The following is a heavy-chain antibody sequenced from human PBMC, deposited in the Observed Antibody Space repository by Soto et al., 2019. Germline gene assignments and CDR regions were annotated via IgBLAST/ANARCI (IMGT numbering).Heavy chain of an antibody. J-gene: IGHJ6*02. CDR3: ARDRGGGYYYGMDV. V-gene: IGHV3-33*01. Sequence: GGSLRLSCAASGFTFSSYGMHWVRQAPGKGLEWVAVIWYDGSNKYYADSVKGRFTISRDNSKNTLYLQMNSLRAEDTAVYYCARDRGGGYYYGMDVWGQGTTVTVYS. CDR2: IWYDGSNK. D-gene: IGHD3-10*01. CDR1: GFTFSSYG.